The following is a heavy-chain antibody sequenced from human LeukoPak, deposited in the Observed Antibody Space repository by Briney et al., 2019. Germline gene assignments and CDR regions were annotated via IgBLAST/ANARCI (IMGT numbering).Heavy chain of an antibody. V-gene: IGHV3-30-3*01. CDR2: ISYDGGNE. Sequence: TGRSLRLSCAASGFTFSSYAMHWVRQAPGKGLEWVAVISYDGGNEYYADSVKGRFTISRDNSKNTLHLQMNSLRVEDTAVYYCARETEAFDIWGQGTMVTVSS. CDR3: ARETEAFDI. J-gene: IGHJ3*02. CDR1: GFTFSSYA.